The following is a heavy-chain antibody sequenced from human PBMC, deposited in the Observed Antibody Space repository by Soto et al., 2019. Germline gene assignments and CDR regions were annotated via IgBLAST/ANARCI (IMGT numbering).Heavy chain of an antibody. J-gene: IGHJ5*02. CDR3: ARHGPAGYCSGGSCNWFDP. CDR2: IYYGGTT. CDR1: SYSVSTTTYY. V-gene: IGHV4-39*01. Sequence: QVQLQESGPGLVKPSETLSLTCTVSSYSVSTTTYYWAWIRQPPGKGLEWIGSIYYGGTTYYNSSLKSRGTISVDTSKNQFSLKLSSVTAADTAVYYCARHGPAGYCSGGSCNWFDPWGQGTLVTVSS. D-gene: IGHD2-15*01.